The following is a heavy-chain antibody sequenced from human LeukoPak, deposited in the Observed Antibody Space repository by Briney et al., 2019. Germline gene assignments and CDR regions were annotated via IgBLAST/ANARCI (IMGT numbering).Heavy chain of an antibody. J-gene: IGHJ4*02. CDR1: GGSISSSSYY. CDR2: IYYSGST. Sequence: KSSETLSLTCTVSGGSISSSSYYWGWIRQPPGKGLEWIGSIYYSGSTYYNPSLKSRVTISVDTSKNQFSLKLSSVTAADTAVYYCARSYDSSGYYDYWGQGTLVTVSS. CDR3: ARSYDSSGYYDY. V-gene: IGHV4-39*01. D-gene: IGHD3-22*01.